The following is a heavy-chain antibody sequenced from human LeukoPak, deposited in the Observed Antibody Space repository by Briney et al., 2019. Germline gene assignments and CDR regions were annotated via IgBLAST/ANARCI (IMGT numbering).Heavy chain of an antibody. CDR1: GFTFSSYW. J-gene: IGHJ4*02. D-gene: IGHD3-22*01. CDR3: ARDLLHYYDSSGYYPDY. V-gene: IGHV3-7*01. Sequence: GGSLRLSCAASGFTFSSYWMSWVRQAPGKGLEWVANIKQDGSEKYYVDSVKGRFTISRDNSKNTLYLQMNSLRAEDTAVYYCARDLLHYYDSSGYYPDYWGQGTLVTVSS. CDR2: IKQDGSEK.